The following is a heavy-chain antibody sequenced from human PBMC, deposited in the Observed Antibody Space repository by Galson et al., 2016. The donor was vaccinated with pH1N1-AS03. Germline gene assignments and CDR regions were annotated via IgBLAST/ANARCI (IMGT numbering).Heavy chain of an antibody. D-gene: IGHD6-6*01. CDR1: GGTFSTNG. V-gene: IGHV1-69*04. CDR2: IIPMLGRG. CDR3: ARERDSSSSSIFVY. J-gene: IGHJ4*02. Sequence: SVKVSCKASGGTFSTNGFTWVRQAPGQGLEWMGRIIPMLGRGNYAQKFQGRVTIIADISPSTTYMELSNLTSEDTAIYYCARERDSSSSSIFVYWGQGTQVTVSS.